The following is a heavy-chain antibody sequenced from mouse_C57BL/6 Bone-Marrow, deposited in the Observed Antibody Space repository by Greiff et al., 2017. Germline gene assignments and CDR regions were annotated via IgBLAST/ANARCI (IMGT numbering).Heavy chain of an antibody. Sequence: EVMLVESGGDLVKPGGSLKLSCAASGFTFSSYGMSWVRQTPDKRLEWVATISSGGSYTYYPDSVKGRFTISRDNAKNTLYLQMSSLKSEDTAMXYCARRDYYAMDYWGQGTSVTVSS. CDR1: GFTFSSYG. CDR2: ISSGGSYT. CDR3: ARRDYYAMDY. V-gene: IGHV5-6*02. J-gene: IGHJ4*01.